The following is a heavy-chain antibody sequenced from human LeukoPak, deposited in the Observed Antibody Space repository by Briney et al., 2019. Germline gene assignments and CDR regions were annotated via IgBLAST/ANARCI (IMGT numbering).Heavy chain of an antibody. J-gene: IGHJ4*02. V-gene: IGHV3-49*04. Sequence: GGSLRLSCTASGFTFGDYAMSWVRQAPGKGLEWVGFIRSKAYGGTTEYAASVKGRFTISRDDSKSIAYLQMNSLKTEDTAVYYCTRAPGTHQSGYYDYWGQGTLVTVSS. CDR1: GFTFGDYA. CDR2: IRSKAYGGTT. D-gene: IGHD3-22*01. CDR3: TRAPGTHQSGYYDY.